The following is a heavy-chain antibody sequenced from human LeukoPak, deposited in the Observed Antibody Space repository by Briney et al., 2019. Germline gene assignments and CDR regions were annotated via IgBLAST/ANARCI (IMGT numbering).Heavy chain of an antibody. J-gene: IGHJ4*02. CDR2: ISGSGDNT. D-gene: IGHD3-22*01. CDR3: AKEGYYYDSSGYYTGGYFDY. Sequence: GGSLRLSCAASGFTFSLYAMSWVRQTPGKGLEWISTISGSGDNTYYAQSAKGRFTISRDNSRNTLYLRMKSLRAEDTAVYYCAKEGYYYDSSGYYTGGYFDYWGQGTLVTVSS. CDR1: GFTFSLYA. V-gene: IGHV3-23*01.